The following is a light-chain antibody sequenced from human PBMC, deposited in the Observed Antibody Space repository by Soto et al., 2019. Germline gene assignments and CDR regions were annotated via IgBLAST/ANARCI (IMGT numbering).Light chain of an antibody. CDR2: DVS. V-gene: IGLV2-14*01. Sequence: QSVLTQPASVSGSPGQSIPISCTGTSSDVGGYNYVCWYQQHPGTAPKLMIYDVSTRPSGVANRFSGSKSGNTASLTISGLQDEDEADYYCSSYTSSSTHYVFGTGTKVTVL. CDR1: SSDVGGYNY. J-gene: IGLJ1*01. CDR3: SSYTSSSTHYV.